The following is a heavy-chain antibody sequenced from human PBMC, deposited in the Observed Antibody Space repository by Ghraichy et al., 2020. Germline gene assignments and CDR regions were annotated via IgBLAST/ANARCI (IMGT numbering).Heavy chain of an antibody. CDR2: IKSDGIST. CDR3: VRDGNYEIDY. J-gene: IGHJ4*02. Sequence: GGSLRLSCAASGFTFSSFWMHWVRQAPGKGLVWVSRIKSDGISTMYMDSVKGRFTVSRDNATNTLYLQMNSLRAEDTAVYYCVRDGNYEIDYWGQGTLVTVSS. CDR1: GFTFSSFW. D-gene: IGHD1-7*01. V-gene: IGHV3-74*03.